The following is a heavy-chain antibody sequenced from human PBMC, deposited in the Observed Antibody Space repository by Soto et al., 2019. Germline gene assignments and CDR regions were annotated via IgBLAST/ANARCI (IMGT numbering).Heavy chain of an antibody. V-gene: IGHV4-39*01. D-gene: IGHD2-15*01. CDR2: IYYGGST. CDR3: ARQETGYCRGGSCYSFDQ. Sequence: QLQLQESGPGLVKPSETLSLTCTVSGGSMRSNTYYWGWIRQPPGKGLEWIGSIYYGGSTYYNPSLKSPVTISVAPSKNQFSLKLSSVTAADTAVYFCARQETGYCRGGSCYSFDQWGQGTLVTVSS. CDR1: GGSMRSNTYY. J-gene: IGHJ4*02.